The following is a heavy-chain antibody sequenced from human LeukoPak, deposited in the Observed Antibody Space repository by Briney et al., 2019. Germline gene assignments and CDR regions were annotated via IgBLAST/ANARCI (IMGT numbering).Heavy chain of an antibody. J-gene: IGHJ2*01. V-gene: IGHV3-30*02. CDR2: IRYDGSNN. CDR3: AKSSCYYEPHYWYFDL. CDR1: GFTFSNYA. Sequence: GGSLRLSCAVSGFTFSNYAMSWVRQAPGKGLEWVTFIRYDGSNNYYADSVKGRFTISRDNSKNTLYLQMNSLRAEDTAVYFCAKSSCYYEPHYWYFDLWGRGTLVTVSS. D-gene: IGHD3-22*01.